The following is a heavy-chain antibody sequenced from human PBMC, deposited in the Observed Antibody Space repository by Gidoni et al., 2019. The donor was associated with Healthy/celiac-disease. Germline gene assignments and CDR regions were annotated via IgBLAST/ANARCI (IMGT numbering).Heavy chain of an antibody. CDR1: GFTVSSNS. CDR3: ARPLLYCSSTSCYSSYGMDV. CDR2: IYSGGST. Sequence: EVQLVESGGGLVQPGGSLRLSCAASGFTVSSNSMSWVRQAPGKGLEWVSVIYSGGSTYYADSVKGRFTIARDNSKNTLYLQMNSLRAEDTAVYYCARPLLYCSSTSCYSSYGMDVWGQGTTVTVSS. J-gene: IGHJ6*02. D-gene: IGHD2-2*01. V-gene: IGHV3-66*04.